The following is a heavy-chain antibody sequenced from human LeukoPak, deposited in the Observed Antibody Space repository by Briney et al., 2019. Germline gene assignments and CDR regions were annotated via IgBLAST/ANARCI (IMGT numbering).Heavy chain of an antibody. D-gene: IGHD2-21*02. J-gene: IGHJ3*02. CDR3: ARYPSAYCGGDCYSAVRDAFDI. CDR1: GGSISSYY. CDR2: IYYSGST. Sequence: SETLSLTCTVSGGSISSYYWSWIRQPPGKGLEWIGYIYYSGSTNYNPSLKSRVTISVDTSKNQFSLKLSSVTAADTAVYYCARYPSAYCGGDCYSAVRDAFDIWGQGTMVTVSS. V-gene: IGHV4-59*08.